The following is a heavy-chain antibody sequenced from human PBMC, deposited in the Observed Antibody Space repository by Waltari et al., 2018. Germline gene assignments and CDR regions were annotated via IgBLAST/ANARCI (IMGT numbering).Heavy chain of an antibody. J-gene: IGHJ4*02. V-gene: IGHV3-23*03. CDR2: SYSGGST. CDR3: AKGSGRVSPIDS. CDR1: GFTFSSYA. Sequence: EVQLLESGGGLVQPGGSLRLSCAASGFTFSSYALSWVRQAPGKGLEWVSVSYSGGSTYYADSVKGRLTISRDDSKNTLYLQMKSLRVEDTALYYCAKGSGRVSPIDSWGQGTLVTVSS. D-gene: IGHD1-26*01.